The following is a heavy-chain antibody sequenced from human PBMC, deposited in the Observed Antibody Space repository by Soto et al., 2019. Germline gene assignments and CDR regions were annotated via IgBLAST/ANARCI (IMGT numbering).Heavy chain of an antibody. V-gene: IGHV2-5*02. Sequence: QITLKESGPTLVKPTQTLTLTCTFSGFSLSTSGVGVGWIRQPPGKALEWLALIYWDDDKRYSPSLKSRLTITKDTSKNPVVLTMTNMDPVDTATYYCAHRLKKDDFWSDSYYFDYWGQGTLVTVSS. CDR3: AHRLKKDDFWSDSYYFDY. CDR2: IYWDDDK. J-gene: IGHJ4*02. D-gene: IGHD3-3*01. CDR1: GFSLSTSGVG.